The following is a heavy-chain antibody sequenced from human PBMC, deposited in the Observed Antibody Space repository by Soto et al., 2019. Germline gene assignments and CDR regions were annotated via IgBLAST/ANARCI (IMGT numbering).Heavy chain of an antibody. D-gene: IGHD6-19*01. V-gene: IGHV3-33*06. CDR2: IWCDGRNK. CDR3: AKSIAVADGWLEA. Sequence: GGSPRLSCAASVFTFSDYGMHWVRHAPGKGLEWVAGIWCDGRNKYYADSVKGRFTISRDNSKNSVYLQMNSLRGEDTAVYYCAKSIAVADGWLEAWGEGTVVIVSS. CDR1: VFTFSDYG. J-gene: IGHJ4*02.